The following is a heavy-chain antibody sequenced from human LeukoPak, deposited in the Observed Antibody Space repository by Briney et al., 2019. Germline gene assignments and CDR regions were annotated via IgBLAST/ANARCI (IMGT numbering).Heavy chain of an antibody. CDR3: ARVSYDSSCAHFDY. V-gene: IGHV1-8*01. CDR1: GYTFTSYD. CDR2: MNPNSGNT. Sequence: ASVKVSCKASGYTFTSYDINWVRQATGQGLEWMGWMNPNSGNTGYAQKFQGRVTMTRNTSISTAYMELSSLRSEDTAGYYCARVSYDSSCAHFDYWGQGTLVTVSS. D-gene: IGHD3-22*01. J-gene: IGHJ4*02.